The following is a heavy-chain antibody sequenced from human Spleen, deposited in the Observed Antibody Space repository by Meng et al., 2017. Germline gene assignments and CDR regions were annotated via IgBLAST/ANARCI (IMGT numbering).Heavy chain of an antibody. D-gene: IGHD3-10*01. J-gene: IGHJ1*01. CDR2: INHSGST. Sequence: GSLRLSCAVYGGSFSGYYWSWIRQPPGKGLEWIGEINHSGSTNYNPSLKSRVTISVDTSKNQFSLKLSSVTAADTAVYYCASFGRYFQHWGQGTLVTVSS. CDR1: GGSFSGYY. CDR3: ASFGRYFQH. V-gene: IGHV4-34*01.